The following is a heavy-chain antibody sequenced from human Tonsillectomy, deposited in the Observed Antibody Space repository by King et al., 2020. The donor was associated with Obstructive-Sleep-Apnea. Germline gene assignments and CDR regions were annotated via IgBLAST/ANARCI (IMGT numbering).Heavy chain of an antibody. J-gene: IGHJ3*02. CDR1: GYTFTSYG. Sequence: VQSGAEVKKPGASVKVSCKASGYTFTSYGISWVRQAPGQGLEWMGWISAYNGNTNYAQKLQGRVTMTTDTSTSTAYMELRSLRSDDTAVYYCARDGASPGGLDYDFWSGYSNDAFDIWGQGTMVTVSS. CDR2: ISAYNGNT. CDR3: ARDGASPGGLDYDFWSGYSNDAFDI. V-gene: IGHV1-18*04. D-gene: IGHD3-3*01.